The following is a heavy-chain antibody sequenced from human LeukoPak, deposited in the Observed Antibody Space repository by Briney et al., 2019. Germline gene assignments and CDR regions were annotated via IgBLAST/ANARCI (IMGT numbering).Heavy chain of an antibody. CDR2: ISGSGGGT. CDR3: AINRGSNSWFFFDY. Sequence: PGGSLRLSCAASGFTFSSYAMSWVRQAPGKGLEWVSSISGSGGGTYCADSVKGRFTISRDNSKNTLSLQMNSLRAEDTAVYYCAINRGSNSWFFFDYWGQGTLVTVSS. V-gene: IGHV3-23*01. D-gene: IGHD6-13*01. CDR1: GFTFSSYA. J-gene: IGHJ4*02.